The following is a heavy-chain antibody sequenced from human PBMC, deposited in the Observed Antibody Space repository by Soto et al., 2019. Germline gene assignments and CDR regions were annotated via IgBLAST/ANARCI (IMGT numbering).Heavy chain of an antibody. CDR1: GGTFSSYT. D-gene: IGHD4-17*01. Sequence: QVQLVQSGAEVKKPGSSVKVSCKASGGTFSSYTIRWVRQAPGQGLEWMGRIIPILGIANYAQKFQGRVTITADKSTRTAYMELSSLRSEDTAVYYCSRGGPGTTVTRDWGQGTLVIFSS. CDR3: SRGGPGTTVTRD. CDR2: IIPILGIA. V-gene: IGHV1-69*02. J-gene: IGHJ4*02.